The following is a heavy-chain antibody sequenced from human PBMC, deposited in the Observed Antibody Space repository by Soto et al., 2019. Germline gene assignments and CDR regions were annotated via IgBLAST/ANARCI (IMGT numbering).Heavy chain of an antibody. CDR1: GGTFSSYA. CDR2: IIPIFGTA. Sequence: QVQLVQSGAEVKKPGSSVKVSCKASGGTFSSYAISWVRQAPGQGLEWMGGIIPIFGTANYAQKFQGRVTSTADESTSTAYMELSSLRSEDTAVYYCARQGGAPHWGGDCYPNYYYYGMDVWGQGTTVTVS. D-gene: IGHD2-21*02. J-gene: IGHJ6*02. CDR3: ARQGGAPHWGGDCYPNYYYYGMDV. V-gene: IGHV1-69*12.